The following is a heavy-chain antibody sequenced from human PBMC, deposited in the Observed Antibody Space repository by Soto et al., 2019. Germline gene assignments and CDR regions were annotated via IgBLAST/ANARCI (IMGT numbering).Heavy chain of an antibody. CDR2: ISWNSGSI. D-gene: IGHD6-19*01. Sequence: EVQLVESGGGLVQPGRSLRLSCAASGFTFDDYAMHWVRQAPGKGLEWVSGISWNSGSIGYADSVKGRFTISRDNAKNSLYLQMNSMRAEDTALYYCAKDLSGWYTTYYYGMDVWGQGTTVTVSS. V-gene: IGHV3-9*01. CDR3: AKDLSGWYTTYYYGMDV. J-gene: IGHJ6*02. CDR1: GFTFDDYA.